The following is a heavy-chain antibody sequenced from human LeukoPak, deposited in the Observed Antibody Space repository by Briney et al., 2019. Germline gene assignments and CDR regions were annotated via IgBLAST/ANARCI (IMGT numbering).Heavy chain of an antibody. D-gene: IGHD6-19*01. Sequence: SQTLSLTCTVSGGSISSGSYYWSWIRQPAGKGLEWIGRIYTSGSTNYNPSLKSRVTISVDTSKNQFSLKLSSVTAADTAVYYCARVAVVAPYYYYYYMDVWGKGTTVTVSS. J-gene: IGHJ6*03. CDR2: IYTSGST. V-gene: IGHV4-61*02. CDR3: ARVAVVAPYYYYYYMDV. CDR1: GGSISSGSYY.